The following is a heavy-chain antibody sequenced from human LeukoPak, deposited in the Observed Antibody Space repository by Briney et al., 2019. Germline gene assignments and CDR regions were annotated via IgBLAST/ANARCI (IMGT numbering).Heavy chain of an antibody. CDR3: ARDYGVFGVVSLYYYMDV. J-gene: IGHJ6*03. CDR2: INPNSGGT. D-gene: IGHD3-3*01. CDR1: GYTFTGYY. Sequence: AXVKVSCKASGYTFTGYYMHWVRQAPGQGLEWMGRINPNSGGTNYAQKFQGRVTMTRDTSISTAYMELSRLRSDDTAVYYCARDYGVFGVVSLYYYMDVWGKGTTVTVSS. V-gene: IGHV1-2*06.